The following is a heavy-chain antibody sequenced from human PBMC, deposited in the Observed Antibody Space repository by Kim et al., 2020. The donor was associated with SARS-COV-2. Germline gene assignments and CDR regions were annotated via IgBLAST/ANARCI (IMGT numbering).Heavy chain of an antibody. J-gene: IGHJ4*02. V-gene: IGHV4-34*01. Sequence: SETLSLTCAVYGGSFSGYYWSWIRQPPGKGLEWIGEINHSGSTNYNPSLKSRVTISVDTSKNQFSLKLSSVTAADTAVYYCATLEMVYAHYYFDYWGQGT. CDR2: INHSGST. D-gene: IGHD2-8*01. CDR1: GGSFSGYY. CDR3: ATLEMVYAHYYFDY.